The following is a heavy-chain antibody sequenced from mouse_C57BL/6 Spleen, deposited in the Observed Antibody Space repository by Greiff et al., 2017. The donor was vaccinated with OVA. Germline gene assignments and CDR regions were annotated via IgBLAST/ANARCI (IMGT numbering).Heavy chain of an antibody. CDR3: ARARDGYCGGWFAY. D-gene: IGHD2-3*01. Sequence: EVQGVESGGGLVKPGGSLKLSCAASGFTFSDYGMHWVRQAPEKGLEWVAYISSGSSTIYYADTVKGRFTISRDNAKNTLFLQMTSLRSEDTAMYYCARARDGYCGGWFAYWGQGTLVTVSA. J-gene: IGHJ3*01. CDR2: ISSGSSTI. CDR1: GFTFSDYG. V-gene: IGHV5-17*01.